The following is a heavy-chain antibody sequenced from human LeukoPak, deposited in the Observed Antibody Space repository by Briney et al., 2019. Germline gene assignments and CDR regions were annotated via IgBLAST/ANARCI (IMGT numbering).Heavy chain of an antibody. D-gene: IGHD6-13*01. J-gene: IGHJ6*02. CDR1: ELTFSRYG. V-gene: IGHV3-30*02. CDR3: AKDSRYSSSWATSWSTIYYYGMDV. CDR2: IRYDGSNN. Sequence: PRGSLRLSCAASELTFSRYGMHWVRQAPGKGLEWVAFIRYDGSNNNYADSVKGRFTISRDNSKNTLYLQMNSLRAEDTAVYYCAKDSRYSSSWATSWSTIYYYGMDVWGQGTTVTVSS.